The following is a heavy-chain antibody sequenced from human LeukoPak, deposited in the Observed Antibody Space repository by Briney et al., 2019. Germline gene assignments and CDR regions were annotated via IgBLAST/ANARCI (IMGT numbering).Heavy chain of an antibody. CDR1: GFPFSSYE. CDR2: ISSSGSTI. D-gene: IGHD1/OR15-1a*01. Sequence: GSLRLSFAASGFPFSSYEMNWVRPAPGEGLEWVSYISSSGSTIYYADSVKGRFTISRDNAKNSPYLQMNSLRAEDTAVYYCALDQWRFDYWGQGTLVTVSS. J-gene: IGHJ4*02. V-gene: IGHV3-48*03. CDR3: ALDQWRFDY.